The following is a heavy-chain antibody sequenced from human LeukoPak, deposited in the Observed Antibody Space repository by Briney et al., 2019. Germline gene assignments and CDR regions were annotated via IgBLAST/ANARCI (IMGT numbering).Heavy chain of an antibody. CDR1: GFNFSDYC. V-gene: IGHV3-11*01. Sequence: GGSLRLSCVASGFNFSDYCMSWIRQAPGKGLEWVSYISSSGSNIHYADSVKGRFTISRDNAKNSLYLQMNSLRAEDTALYYCAKDLSRSSSWDSFDYWGQGTLVTVSS. J-gene: IGHJ4*02. CDR3: AKDLSRSSSWDSFDY. CDR2: ISSSGSNI. D-gene: IGHD6-13*01.